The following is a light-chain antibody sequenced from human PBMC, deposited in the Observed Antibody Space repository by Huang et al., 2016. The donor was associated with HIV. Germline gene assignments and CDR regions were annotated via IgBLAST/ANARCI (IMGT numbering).Light chain of an antibody. J-gene: IGKJ1*01. CDR2: DAS. Sequence: EVVMTQSPVTLSVSPGERATLSCRASQSVNNTLAWFQPKPGQAPRLLIHDASIRATGIPDRFSGSGSGTEFTLTISSLQSEDFAVYYCQQYNNWPPWTFGQGTKVEIK. CDR1: QSVNNT. V-gene: IGKV3-15*01. CDR3: QQYNNWPPWT.